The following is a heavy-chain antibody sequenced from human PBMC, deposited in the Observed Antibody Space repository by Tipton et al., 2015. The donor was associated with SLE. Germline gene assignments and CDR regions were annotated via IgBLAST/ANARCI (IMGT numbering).Heavy chain of an antibody. D-gene: IGHD3-10*01. CDR2: IYYSGST. CDR3: ARGPGQGSGSAFDI. J-gene: IGHJ3*02. Sequence: TLSLTCTVSGGSISSYYWSWIRQPPGKGLEWIGYIYYSGSTNYNPSLKSRVTISVDKSKNQFSLKLSSVTAADTAVYYCARGPGQGSGSAFDIWGQGTMVTVSS. V-gene: IGHV4-59*12. CDR1: GGSISSYY.